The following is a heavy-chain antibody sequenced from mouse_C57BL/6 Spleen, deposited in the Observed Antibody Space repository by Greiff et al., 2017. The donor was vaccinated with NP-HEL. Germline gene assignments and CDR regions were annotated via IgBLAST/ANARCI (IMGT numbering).Heavy chain of an antibody. Sequence: QVQLKESGAELVRPGTSVKVSCKASGYAFTNYLIEWVKQRPGQGLEWIVVVNPGSGGTNYNEKFKGKATLTADKSSSTAYMQLSSLTSEDSAVYFCARGGITTVVAGMDYWGQGTSVTVSS. CDR1: GYAFTNYL. V-gene: IGHV1-54*01. D-gene: IGHD1-1*01. J-gene: IGHJ4*01. CDR2: VNPGSGGT. CDR3: ARGGITTVVAGMDY.